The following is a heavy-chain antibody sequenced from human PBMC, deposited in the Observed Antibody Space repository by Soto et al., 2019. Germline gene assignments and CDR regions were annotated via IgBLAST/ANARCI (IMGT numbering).Heavy chain of an antibody. V-gene: IGHV3-30*04. CDR1: GFAFRSYA. Sequence: QVQLVESGGGVVQPGRSLRLSGEVCGFAFRSYAMHWLRQAPGRGLEWVATVTYDGSSGYYADSVKGRFTISRDNPKNTLYLQMNSLRVEDTAVYYCARDKGQVWFAYWGQGALVTVSS. D-gene: IGHD5-18*01. CDR2: VTYDGSSG. CDR3: ARDKGQVWFAY. J-gene: IGHJ4*02.